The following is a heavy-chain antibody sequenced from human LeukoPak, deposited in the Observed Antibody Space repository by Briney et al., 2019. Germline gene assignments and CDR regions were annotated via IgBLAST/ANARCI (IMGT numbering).Heavy chain of an antibody. CDR3: ARDRKVFDAFDI. CDR1: GYTFTGYY. V-gene: IGHV1-2*02. D-gene: IGHD3-10*01. J-gene: IGHJ3*02. Sequence: ASVKVSCKASGYTFTGYYMHWVRQAPGQGLEWMGWIDPNSGGTNYAQKFQGRVTMTRDTSISTAYMDLNRLTSDDTAVYYCARDRKVFDAFDIWGQGTMVTVSS. CDR2: IDPNSGGT.